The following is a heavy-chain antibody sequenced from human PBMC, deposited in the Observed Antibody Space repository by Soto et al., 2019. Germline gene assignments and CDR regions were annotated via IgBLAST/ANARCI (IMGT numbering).Heavy chain of an antibody. Sequence: SETLSLTCTVSGGSISSYDWSWIRQPPGKGLEWIGYIYYSGSTNYNPSLKSRVTISVDTSKNQFSLKLSSVTAADTAVFYCARDRSVGDSSSWSDAFDIWGQGTMVTVSS. CDR1: GGSISSYD. CDR3: ARDRSVGDSSSWSDAFDI. D-gene: IGHD6-13*01. J-gene: IGHJ3*02. V-gene: IGHV4-59*01. CDR2: IYYSGST.